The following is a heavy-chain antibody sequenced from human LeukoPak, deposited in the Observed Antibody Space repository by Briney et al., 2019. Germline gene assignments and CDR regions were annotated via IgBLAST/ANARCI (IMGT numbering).Heavy chain of an antibody. J-gene: IGHJ4*02. CDR3: ARGVVGAPDDY. D-gene: IGHD1-26*01. V-gene: IGHV4-4*07. CDR1: GGSVSGSY. Sequence: PSETLSLTCTVSGGSVSGSYWSWIRQPAGKGLEWIGRIYIYGTTSYNPSLRSRVIMSVDASKNQLSLKLTSVTAADTAVYYCARGVVGAPDDYWGQGILVTVSS. CDR2: IYIYGTT.